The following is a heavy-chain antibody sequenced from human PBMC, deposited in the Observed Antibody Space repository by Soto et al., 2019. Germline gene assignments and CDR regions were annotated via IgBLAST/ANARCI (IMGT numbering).Heavy chain of an antibody. J-gene: IGHJ5*02. CDR2: ISSSSSYT. V-gene: IGHV3-11*05. CDR1: GFTFSDYY. CDR3: ARDRRQWYSSSGQGANWFDP. Sequence: GGSLRLSCAASGFTFSDYYMSWIRQAPGKGLEWVSYISSSSSYTNYADSVKGRFTISRDNAKNSLYLQMNSLRAEDTAVYYCARDRRQWYSSSGQGANWFDPWGQGTLVTVSS. D-gene: IGHD6-13*01.